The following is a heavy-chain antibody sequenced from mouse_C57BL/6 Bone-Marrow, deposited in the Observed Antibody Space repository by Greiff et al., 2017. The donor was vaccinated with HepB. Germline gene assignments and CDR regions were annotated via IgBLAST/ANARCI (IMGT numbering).Heavy chain of an antibody. D-gene: IGHD1-1*01. Sequence: VQLQQSGAELVRPGASVKLSCTASGFNIKDDYMHWVKQRPEQGLEWIGWIDPENGDTEYASKFQGKATITADTSSNTAYLQLSSLTSEDTAVYYCTTSDYVFIYLWYFDVWGTGTTVTVSS. CDR2: IDPENGDT. V-gene: IGHV14-4*01. CDR1: GFNIKDDY. J-gene: IGHJ1*03. CDR3: TTSDYVFIYLWYFDV.